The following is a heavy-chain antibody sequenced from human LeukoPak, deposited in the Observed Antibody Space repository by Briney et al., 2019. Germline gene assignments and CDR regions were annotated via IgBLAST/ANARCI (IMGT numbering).Heavy chain of an antibody. J-gene: IGHJ1*01. Sequence: SETLSLTCAVYGGSFSGYYWSWLRQPPGKGLEWIGEINHSGSTNYNPSLKSRVTILVDTSKNQFSLKLSSVTAADTAVYYCARGHSPVTTKVSYFLHWGQGTLVTVSS. CDR1: GGSFSGYY. D-gene: IGHD4-17*01. CDR3: ARGHSPVTTKVSYFLH. CDR2: INHSGST. V-gene: IGHV4-34*01.